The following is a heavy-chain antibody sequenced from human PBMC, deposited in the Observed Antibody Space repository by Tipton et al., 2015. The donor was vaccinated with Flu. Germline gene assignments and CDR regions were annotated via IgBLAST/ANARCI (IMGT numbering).Heavy chain of an antibody. D-gene: IGHD4-11*01. Sequence: TLSLTCTISGDSISSRYYWGWIRQPPGKGLEWIGNIFRTGSTYHNPSLKSRVTMSVDTSKNQFSLKVFSVTADTAVYYCARRDYSNYVSDPKSWFDPWGQGILVTVSS. CDR1: GDSISSRYY. CDR2: IFRTGST. V-gene: IGHV4-38-2*02. J-gene: IGHJ5*02. CDR3: ARRDYSNYVSDPKSWFDP.